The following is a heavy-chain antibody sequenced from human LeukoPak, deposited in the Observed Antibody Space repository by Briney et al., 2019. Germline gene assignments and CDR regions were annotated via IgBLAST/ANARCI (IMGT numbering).Heavy chain of an antibody. CDR1: GFTFSSYS. J-gene: IGHJ6*03. Sequence: GGSLRLSCAASGFTFSSYSMNWVRQAPGKGLEWVSSISSSSSYIYYADSVKGRFTISRDNAKNSLYLQMNSLRAEDTAVYYCATGPQWLVRNYYYYMDVWGKGTTVTVSS. D-gene: IGHD6-19*01. V-gene: IGHV3-21*01. CDR3: ATGPQWLVRNYYYYMDV. CDR2: ISSSSSYI.